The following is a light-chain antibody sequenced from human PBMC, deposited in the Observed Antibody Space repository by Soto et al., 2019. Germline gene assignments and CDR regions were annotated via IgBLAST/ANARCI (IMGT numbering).Light chain of an antibody. CDR2: DVS. CDR1: SNDVGGYNF. Sequence: QSALAQPRSVSGSPGQSVTISSTGTSNDVGGYNFVSWYQQHPGKAPKLMIYDVSKRPSGVPDRFSGSKSDSTASLTISGLQAEDEADYYCCSYAGSYTYVFGTGTKVTVL. J-gene: IGLJ1*01. V-gene: IGLV2-11*01. CDR3: CSYAGSYTYV.